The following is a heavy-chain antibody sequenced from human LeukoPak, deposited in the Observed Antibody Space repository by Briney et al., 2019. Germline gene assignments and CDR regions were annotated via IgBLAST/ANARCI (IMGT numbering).Heavy chain of an antibody. V-gene: IGHV4-59*01. D-gene: IGHD6-6*01. CDR1: GGSISSYY. J-gene: IGHJ4*02. CDR3: ARGVAARLLDY. CDR2: IYYSGST. Sequence: PSETLSLTCTVSGGSISSYYWSWIRQPPGEGLEWIGYIYYSGSTNYNPSLKSRVTISVDTSKNQFSLKLSSVTAADTAVYYCARGVAARLLDYWGQGTLVTVSS.